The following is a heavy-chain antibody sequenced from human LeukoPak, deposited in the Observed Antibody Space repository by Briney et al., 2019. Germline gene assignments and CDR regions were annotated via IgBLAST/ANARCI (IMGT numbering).Heavy chain of an antibody. CDR3: ARGGMGANSQEYFYYGMDV. J-gene: IGHJ6*02. CDR1: GFTFSTYS. V-gene: IGHV3-21*01. Sequence: GGSLRLSCAAAGFTFSTYSMNWVRQTPGKGLEWVSSISRTSSYIYYADSVKGRFTLSRDNGKNSLYLQMNSLRAEDTAVYYCARGGMGANSQEYFYYGMDVWGQGTTVTVSS. CDR2: ISRTSSYI. D-gene: IGHD2-8*01.